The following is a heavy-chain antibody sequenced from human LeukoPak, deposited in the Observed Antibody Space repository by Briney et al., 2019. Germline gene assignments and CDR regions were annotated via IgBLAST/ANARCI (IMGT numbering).Heavy chain of an antibody. V-gene: IGHV4-59*13. CDR1: GGSISPYY. D-gene: IGHD3-10*01. CDR3: ARAYYYGTGTFDI. Sequence: SETLSITCTVSGGSISPYYWSWIRQPPGKGLEWIGYIYYTRSTYYNPSLKSRVTISVDTSKNQFSLKLSSVTAADTAVYYCARAYYYGTGTFDIWGQGTMVTVSS. CDR2: IYYTRST. J-gene: IGHJ3*02.